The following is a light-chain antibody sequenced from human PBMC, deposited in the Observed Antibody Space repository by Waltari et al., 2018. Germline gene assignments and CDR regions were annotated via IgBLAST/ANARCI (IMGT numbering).Light chain of an antibody. CDR3: NSYGGRNKWV. J-gene: IGLJ3*02. CDR2: QVT. CDR1: SSDVGGQNS. V-gene: IGLV2-8*01. Sequence: QSALTQPPSASGSPGQSVTISCTGTSSDVGGQNSVSWYQQHPGKAPKLMIYQVTKRPSGVPERFAGSKSGNTASLTVSGLQAEDEADYYCNSYGGRNKWVFGGGTKLTVL.